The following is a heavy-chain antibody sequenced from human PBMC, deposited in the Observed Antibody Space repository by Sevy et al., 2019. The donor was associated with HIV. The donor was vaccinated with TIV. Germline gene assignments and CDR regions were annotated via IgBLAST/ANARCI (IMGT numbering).Heavy chain of an antibody. Sequence: RGCLRLSCAASGFTLSSFWMTCVRQAPGKGLEWVANIKEDGSDKNYLDSVKGRFTISRDNAKNSLYLQMNSLRAEDTVVHYCARDKHHYDRSLYYDAFDIWGQGTMVIVSS. V-gene: IGHV3-7*03. D-gene: IGHD3-22*01. J-gene: IGHJ3*02. CDR3: ARDKHHYDRSLYYDAFDI. CDR1: GFTLSSFW. CDR2: IKEDGSDK.